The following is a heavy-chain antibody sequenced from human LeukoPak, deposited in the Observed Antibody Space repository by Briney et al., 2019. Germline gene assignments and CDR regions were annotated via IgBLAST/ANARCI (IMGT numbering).Heavy chain of an antibody. V-gene: IGHV1-2*02. Sequence: ASVKVSCKASGYTFTGYYMHWVRQAPGQGLEWMGWINPNSGGTNYAQKFQGRVTITTDESTSTAYMELSSLRSEDTAVYYCAMVDVRITMVRGVIAKANYYYMDVWGKGTTVTVSS. CDR1: GYTFTGYY. J-gene: IGHJ6*03. CDR3: AMVDVRITMVRGVIAKANYYYMDV. D-gene: IGHD3-10*01. CDR2: INPNSGGT.